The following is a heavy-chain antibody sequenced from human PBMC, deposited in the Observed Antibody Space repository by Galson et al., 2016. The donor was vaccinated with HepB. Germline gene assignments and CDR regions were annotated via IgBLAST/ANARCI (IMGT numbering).Heavy chain of an antibody. V-gene: IGHV4-59*01. J-gene: IGHJ4*02. D-gene: IGHD3-16*02. CDR1: GGSISSYY. Sequence: ETLSLTCTVSGGSISSYYWSWIRQPPGKGLEWIGYIYYSGSTNYNPSLKSRVTISVDTSKNQFSLKLSSVTAADTAVYYCARGPPVWGSYRYDYWGQGTLVTVSS. CDR2: IYYSGST. CDR3: ARGPPVWGSYRYDY.